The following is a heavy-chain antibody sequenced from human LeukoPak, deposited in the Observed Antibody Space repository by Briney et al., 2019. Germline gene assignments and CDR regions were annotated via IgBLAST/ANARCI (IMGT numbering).Heavy chain of an antibody. CDR2: INPNSGGT. CDR3: ARDHCGGDCSPTGLFDP. J-gene: IGHJ5*02. V-gene: IGHV1-2*02. D-gene: IGHD2-21*01. CDR1: GYTFTGNY. Sequence: ASVKVSCKASGYTFTGNYMHWLRQAPGQGLEWMGWINPNSGGTNYAQKFQGRVTMTRDTSISTAHMELSRLRSDDTAVYDCARDHCGGDCSPTGLFDPWGQGTLVTVSS.